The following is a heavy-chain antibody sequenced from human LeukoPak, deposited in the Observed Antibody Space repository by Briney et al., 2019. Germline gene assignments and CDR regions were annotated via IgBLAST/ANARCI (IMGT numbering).Heavy chain of an antibody. CDR1: GFTFSRYG. J-gene: IGHJ4*02. CDR3: ARDFGFSPSSGYSFDY. Sequence: VGSLRLSCAASGFTFSRYGVHWVRQAPGKGREWVAVIWYDGSNRQYVDSVKGRFTISRDNSKNTLYLQMNSLRADDTAVYYCARDFGFSPSSGYSFDYWGQGTLVTVSS. CDR2: IWYDGSNR. D-gene: IGHD3-22*01. V-gene: IGHV3-33*01.